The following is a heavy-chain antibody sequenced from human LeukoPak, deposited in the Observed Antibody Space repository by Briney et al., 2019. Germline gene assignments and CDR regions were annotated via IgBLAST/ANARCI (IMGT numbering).Heavy chain of an antibody. J-gene: IGHJ4*02. CDR2: ISYDGSNK. V-gene: IGHV3-30*18. Sequence: GGSLRLSCAASGFTFSSYGMHWVRQAPGKGLEWVAVISYDGSNKYYADSVKGRFTISRDNSKNTLYLQMNSLRAEDTAVYYCAKVADSSGWDYYFDYWGQGSLVTVSS. CDR1: GFTFSSYG. CDR3: AKVADSSGWDYYFDY. D-gene: IGHD6-19*01.